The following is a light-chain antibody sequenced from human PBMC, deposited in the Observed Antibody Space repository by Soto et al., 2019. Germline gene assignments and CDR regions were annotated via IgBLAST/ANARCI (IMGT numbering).Light chain of an antibody. CDR3: QQRSNLPLLT. Sequence: EIVLTQSPATLSLSPGERATLSCWASQSVSRYLAWYQQKPGQAPRLLIYDASSRATGIPARFSGSGSGTDFTLTISSLEPEDFAVYYCQQRSNLPLLTFGGGTKVEIK. J-gene: IGKJ4*01. CDR2: DAS. CDR1: QSVSRY. V-gene: IGKV3-11*01.